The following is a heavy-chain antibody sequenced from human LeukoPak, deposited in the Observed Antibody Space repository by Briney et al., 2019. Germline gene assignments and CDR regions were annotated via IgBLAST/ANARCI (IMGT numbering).Heavy chain of an antibody. V-gene: IGHV3-21*01. CDR3: AKYAAAGAYDRHSEIDS. D-gene: IGHD3-22*01. CDR1: GFTFSSYS. Sequence: GGSLRLSCAASGFTFSSYSMNWVRQAPGKGLEWVSSISSSSSYIYYADSVKGRFTISRDNAKNSLYLQMNRLRPEDTAVYYCAKYAAAGAYDRHSEIDSWGQGTLVTVSS. CDR2: ISSSSSYI. J-gene: IGHJ4*02.